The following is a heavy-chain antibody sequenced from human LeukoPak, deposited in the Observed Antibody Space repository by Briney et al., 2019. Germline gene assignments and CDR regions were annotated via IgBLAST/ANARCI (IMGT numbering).Heavy chain of an antibody. D-gene: IGHD2-2*01. V-gene: IGHV3-30*03. J-gene: IGHJ4*02. Sequence: GGSLRLSCAASGFTVSSNYMSWVRQAPGKGLEWVAVISYDGSNKYYADSVKGRFTISRDNSKNTLYLQMNSLRAEDTAVYYCARDAGSSTSFDYWGQGTLVTVSS. CDR3: ARDAGSSTSFDY. CDR1: GFTVSSNY. CDR2: ISYDGSNK.